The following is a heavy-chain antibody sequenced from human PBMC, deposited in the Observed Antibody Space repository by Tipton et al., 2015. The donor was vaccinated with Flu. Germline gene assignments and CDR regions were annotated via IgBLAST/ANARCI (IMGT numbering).Heavy chain of an antibody. D-gene: IGHD3-3*01. Sequence: QLVQSGAEVKKLGASVKVSCKTSGYSFNTYGTSWVRQAPGQGLEWMGWISAYTDNRNYAQRFQGRVTMTTDTSTNTAFMELRSLTSHDTAIYYCARDMPQGVVIIPPAKRFDFWGQGTLVTVSS. J-gene: IGHJ4*02. CDR2: ISAYTDNR. CDR3: ARDMPQGVVIIPPAKRFDF. V-gene: IGHV1-18*01. CDR1: GYSFNTYG.